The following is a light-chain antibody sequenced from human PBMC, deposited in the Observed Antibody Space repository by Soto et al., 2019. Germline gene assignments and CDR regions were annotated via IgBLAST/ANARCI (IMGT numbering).Light chain of an antibody. CDR2: EVT. Sequence: QSVLTQPAAVSGSPGQSITISCTGTSSDVGYYTYVSWFQQHPGKAPKLMIYEVTNRPSGVSNRFSASKSGNTASLTISGLQAEDEADYYCTSYTATCTYVFGTGTKLTVL. J-gene: IGLJ1*01. V-gene: IGLV2-14*01. CDR3: TSYTATCTYV. CDR1: SSDVGYYTY.